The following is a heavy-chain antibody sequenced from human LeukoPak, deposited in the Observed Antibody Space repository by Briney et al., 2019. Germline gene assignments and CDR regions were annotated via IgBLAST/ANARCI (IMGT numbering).Heavy chain of an antibody. V-gene: IGHV3-7*01. D-gene: IGHD4-17*01. CDR3: AKDILPRDYGDYAGVV. Sequence: PGGSLRLSCAASGFTFSSYWMSWVRQAPGKGLEWVANIKQDGSEKYYVDSVKGRFTISRDNAKNSLYLQMNSLRAEDTAVYYCAKDILPRDYGDYAGVVWGQGTLVTVSS. CDR2: IKQDGSEK. J-gene: IGHJ4*02. CDR1: GFTFSSYW.